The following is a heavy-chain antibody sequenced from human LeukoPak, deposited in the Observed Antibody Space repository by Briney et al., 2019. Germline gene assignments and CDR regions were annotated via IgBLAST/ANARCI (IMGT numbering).Heavy chain of an antibody. V-gene: IGHV4-39*07. CDR3: ARTCYNYVWAFDY. J-gene: IGHJ4*02. D-gene: IGHD3-16*01. CDR1: GGSISSTTYY. CDR2: IYHTGTT. Sequence: SETLSLTCAVSGGSISSTTYYWGWLRQPPGKGLEWIASIYHTGTTYYKSSLKGRVTISLDTSKNHFSLKLNSVTAADTAVYYCARTCYNYVWAFDYWGQGTLVTVSS.